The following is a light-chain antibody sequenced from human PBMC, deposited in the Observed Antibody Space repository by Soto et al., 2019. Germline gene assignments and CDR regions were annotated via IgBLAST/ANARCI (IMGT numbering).Light chain of an antibody. CDR1: SSDVGGYNY. V-gene: IGLV2-8*01. CDR3: SSYGGYNNVV. J-gene: IGLJ1*01. Sequence: VPSLPPSGSGSPGQSVTISCTGTSSDVGGYNYVSWFQQHPGKAPKLIIHEVNQRPSGVPDRFSGSKSGNTASLTVSGLQAEDEGTYYCSSYGGYNNVVFGTGTK. CDR2: EVN.